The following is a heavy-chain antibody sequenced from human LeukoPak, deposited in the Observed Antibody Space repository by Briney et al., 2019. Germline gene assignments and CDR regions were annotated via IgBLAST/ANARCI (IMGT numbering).Heavy chain of an antibody. V-gene: IGHV1-24*01. D-gene: IGHD6-13*01. CDR3: ATGYSSSWYYFDY. Sequence: ASVKVSCKVSGYTLTELSMHWVRQAPGKGLEWMGGFDPEDGETIYAQKFQGRVTMTEDTSTDTAYVELSSLRSEDTAVYYCATGYSSSWYYFDYWGQGTLVTVSS. CDR1: GYTLTELS. CDR2: FDPEDGET. J-gene: IGHJ4*02.